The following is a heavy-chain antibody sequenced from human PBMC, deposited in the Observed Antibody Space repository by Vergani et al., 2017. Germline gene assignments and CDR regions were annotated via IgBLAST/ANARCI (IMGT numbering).Heavy chain of an antibody. D-gene: IGHD6-13*01. V-gene: IGHV4-61*02. Sequence: QVQLQESGPGLVKPSQTLSLTCTVSGGSISSGSYYWSWIRQPAGKGLEWIGRIYTSGSTNYNPSLKSRVTRSVDTSKNQFSLKLSSVTAADTAVYYCARGGIAAAVAIYYSSQRSLVTVSS. CDR2: IYTSGST. J-gene: IGHJ4*02. CDR3: ARGGIAAAVAIYY. CDR1: GGSISSGSYY.